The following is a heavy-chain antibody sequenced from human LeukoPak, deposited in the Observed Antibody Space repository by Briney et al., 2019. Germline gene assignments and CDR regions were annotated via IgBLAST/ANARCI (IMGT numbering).Heavy chain of an antibody. J-gene: IGHJ4*02. D-gene: IGHD3-10*01. CDR1: GGSISGYY. CDR3: ARGQWFGDQYYDS. Sequence: SETLSLTCTVSGGSISGYYWSWIRQPPGKGLEWIGYIYYSGSTKYNPSLKSRVTISVDTSKNQFSLRLSSVTAADTAVYYCARGQWFGDQYYDSWGQGTLVTVSS. CDR2: IYYSGST. V-gene: IGHV4-59*01.